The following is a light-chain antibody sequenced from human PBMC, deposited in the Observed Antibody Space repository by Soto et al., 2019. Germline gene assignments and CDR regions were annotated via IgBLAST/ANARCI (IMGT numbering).Light chain of an antibody. CDR2: DVT. Sequence: QSALTQPASVSGSPGQSITISCTGTSSDVGGYNYVSWYQQHPVKAPKLMIYDVTNRPSGVSDRFSGSKSGNTASLTISGLQAEDEADYYCSSYTSNSTPYVFGTGTKVTVL. V-gene: IGLV2-14*01. CDR1: SSDVGGYNY. J-gene: IGLJ1*01. CDR3: SSYTSNSTPYV.